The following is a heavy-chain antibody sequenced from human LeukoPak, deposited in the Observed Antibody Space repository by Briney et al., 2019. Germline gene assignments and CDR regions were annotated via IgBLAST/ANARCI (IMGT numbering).Heavy chain of an antibody. D-gene: IGHD6-13*01. Sequence: SETLSLTCTVSGGSISSYYWSWIRQPPGKGLEWIGYIYYSGSTNYNPSLKSRVTISVDTSKNQFSLKLSSVTAADTAVYYCARAYSSSWYPKSDAFDIWGQGTMVTVSS. J-gene: IGHJ3*02. CDR1: GGSISSYY. CDR3: ARAYSSSWYPKSDAFDI. V-gene: IGHV4-59*01. CDR2: IYYSGST.